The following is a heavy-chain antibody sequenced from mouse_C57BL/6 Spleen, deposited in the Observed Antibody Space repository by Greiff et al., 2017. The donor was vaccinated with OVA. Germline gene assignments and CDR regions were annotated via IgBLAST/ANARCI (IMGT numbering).Heavy chain of an antibody. Sequence: QVQLQQPGAELVKPGASVKLSCKASGYTFTSYWMHWVKQRPGQGLEWIGMIHPNSGSTNYNEKFKSKATLTVDKSSSTAYMQLSSLTSEDSAVYYCARGGGSLYYAMDYWGQGTSVTVSS. CDR3: ARGGGSLYYAMDY. D-gene: IGHD1-1*02. CDR2: IHPNSGST. J-gene: IGHJ4*01. CDR1: GYTFTSYW. V-gene: IGHV1-64*01.